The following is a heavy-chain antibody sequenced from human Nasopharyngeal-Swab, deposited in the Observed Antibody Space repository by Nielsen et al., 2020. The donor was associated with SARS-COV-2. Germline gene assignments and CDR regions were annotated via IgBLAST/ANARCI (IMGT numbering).Heavy chain of an antibody. V-gene: IGHV1-18*01. CDR1: GYTFTSYG. Sequence: ASVKVSCKASGYTFTSYGISWVRQAPGQGLEWMGWISAYNGNTNYAQKLQGRVTMTTDTFTSTAYMELRSLRSDDTAVYYCARRELELRGYYYYYMDVWGKGTTVTVSS. J-gene: IGHJ6*03. CDR3: ARRELELRGYYYYYMDV. D-gene: IGHD1-7*01. CDR2: ISAYNGNT.